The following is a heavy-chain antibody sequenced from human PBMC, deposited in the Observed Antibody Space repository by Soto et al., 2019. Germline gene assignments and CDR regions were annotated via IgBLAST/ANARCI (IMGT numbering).Heavy chain of an antibody. D-gene: IGHD5-12*01. CDR2: ISEDGSRK. Sequence: GGSLRLSCTVSGFIFNNYGMQWVRQAPGKGLEWVAVISEDGSRKYYADSVKGRFTISRDNSKNTLYLQTNSLRAEDTAVYYCTKGCGRGFDLCGSWGQGTLVTVS. CDR1: GFIFNNYG. CDR3: TKGCGRGFDLCGS. J-gene: IGHJ5*02. V-gene: IGHV3-30*18.